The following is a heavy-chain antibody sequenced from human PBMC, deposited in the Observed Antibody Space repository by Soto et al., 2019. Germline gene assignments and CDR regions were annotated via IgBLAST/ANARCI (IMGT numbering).Heavy chain of an antibody. CDR1: GGTFSSYA. V-gene: IGHV1-69*06. Sequence: SVKVSCKASGGTFSSYAISWVRQAPGQGLEWMGGIIPIFGTANYAQKFQGRVTITADKSTSTAYMELSSLRSEDTAVYYCARSMSTYYDFWSGPYYYYGMDVWGQGTTVTVS. CDR3: ARSMSTYYDFWSGPYYYYGMDV. D-gene: IGHD3-3*01. J-gene: IGHJ6*02. CDR2: IIPIFGTA.